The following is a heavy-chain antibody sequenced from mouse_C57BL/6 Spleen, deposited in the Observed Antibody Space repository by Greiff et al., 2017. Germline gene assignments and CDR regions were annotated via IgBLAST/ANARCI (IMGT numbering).Heavy chain of an antibody. J-gene: IGHJ1*03. CDR1: GYTFTSYW. CDR3: ERRSGRWYFDV. Sequence: QVQLQQPGAELVKPGASVKLSCKASGYTFTSYWMQWVKQRPGQGLEWIGAIDPSDSYTNYNQKFKGKATLTVDTSSSTAYMQLSSLTSEDSAVXDCERRSGRWYFDVWGTGTTVTVSS. CDR2: IDPSDSYT. V-gene: IGHV1-50*01.